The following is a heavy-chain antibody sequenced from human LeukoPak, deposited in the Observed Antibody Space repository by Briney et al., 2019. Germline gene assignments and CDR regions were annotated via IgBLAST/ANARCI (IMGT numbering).Heavy chain of an antibody. V-gene: IGHV1-8*01. D-gene: IGHD6-13*01. J-gene: IGHJ4*02. Sequence: ASVKVSCKASGYTFTSYDVNWVRQATGQGLEWMGWMSPNSGNTGYAQKFQGRLTMTRDTSISTAYMELSSLRSEDTAVYYCASVPITAPGTLGVDYWGQGTLVTVSS. CDR1: GYTFTSYD. CDR3: ASVPITAPGTLGVDY. CDR2: MSPNSGNT.